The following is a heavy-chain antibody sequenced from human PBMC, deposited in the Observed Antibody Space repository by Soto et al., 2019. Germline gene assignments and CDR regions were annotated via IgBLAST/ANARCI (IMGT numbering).Heavy chain of an antibody. CDR2: ISYGGNNK. CDR1: GFTFSSYA. Sequence: PGGSLRLSCAASGFTFSSYAMHWVRQAPGKGLEWVAAISYGGNNKYYADSVTGRFTISRDNSRNTLYLQMNSLSAEDTAVYYCARSYRSTWYYFDYWGQGTLVTVSS. CDR3: ARSYRSTWYYFDY. V-gene: IGHV3-30*04. J-gene: IGHJ4*02. D-gene: IGHD6-13*01.